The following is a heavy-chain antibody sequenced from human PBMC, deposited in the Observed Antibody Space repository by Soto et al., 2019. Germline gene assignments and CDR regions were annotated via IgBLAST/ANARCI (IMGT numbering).Heavy chain of an antibody. CDR2: ISWNSDNI. CDR1: GFTFDDYA. J-gene: IGHJ3*02. V-gene: IGHV3-9*01. CDR3: SKDLYSNYGDAFDI. D-gene: IGHD4-4*01. Sequence: GGSLRLSCAASGFTFDDYAMHWVRQAPGKGLEWVSGISWNSDNIVYADSVKSRFTISRDNAKNSLYLQMNSLRAEDTALYYCSKDLYSNYGDAFDIWGQGTMVTVSS.